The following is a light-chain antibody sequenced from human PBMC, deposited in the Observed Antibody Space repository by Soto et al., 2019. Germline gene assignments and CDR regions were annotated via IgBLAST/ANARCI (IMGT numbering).Light chain of an antibody. CDR2: GAS. CDR1: QSVSSSY. CDR3: QQYGSSPLT. J-gene: IGKJ4*01. Sequence: EIVLTQSPGTLSLSPVERATLSCRASQSVSSSYLAWYQQKPGQAPRLLIYGASSRATGIPDRFSGSGSGTDFTFIISRLEPEDFAVYYCQQYGSSPLTFGGGTKVEIK. V-gene: IGKV3-20*01.